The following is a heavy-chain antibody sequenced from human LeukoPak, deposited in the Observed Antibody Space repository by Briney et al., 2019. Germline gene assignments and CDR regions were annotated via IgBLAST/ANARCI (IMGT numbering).Heavy chain of an antibody. Sequence: ASVKVSCKASGYTFTSYAMHWVRQAPGQRLEWMGWINAGNGNTKYSQKFQGRVTITRDTSASTAYMELSSLRSEDTAVYYCARPYYDYVWGSYRPPFYWGQGTLVTVSS. CDR2: INAGNGNT. CDR3: ARPYYDYVWGSYRPPFY. CDR1: GYTFTSYA. V-gene: IGHV1-3*01. D-gene: IGHD3-16*02. J-gene: IGHJ4*02.